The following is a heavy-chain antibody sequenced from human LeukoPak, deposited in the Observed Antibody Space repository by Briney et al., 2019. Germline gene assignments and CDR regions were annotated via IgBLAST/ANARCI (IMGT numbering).Heavy chain of an antibody. CDR2: FYYDGST. CDR3: TRGITGHYRSLGGFAFDI. D-gene: IGHD3-16*01. Sequence: PSETLSLTCTVSGASITQHYWSWIRRPPGKGLEYIGYFYYDGSTNYTSSVRSRVTILVDTSKNQFTLNLRSVSAADTAKYYCTRGITGHYRSLGGFAFDIWGQGTMVAVSS. V-gene: IGHV4-59*11. J-gene: IGHJ3*02. CDR1: GASITQHY.